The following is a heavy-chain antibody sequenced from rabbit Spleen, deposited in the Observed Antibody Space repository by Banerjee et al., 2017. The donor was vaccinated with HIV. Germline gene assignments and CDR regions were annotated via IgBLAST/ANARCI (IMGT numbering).Heavy chain of an antibody. Sequence: QEQLVESGGGLVQPEGSLTLTCKASGFSFSDRDVMCWVRQAPGKGLEWIGCIYSSSVITWYASWAKGRFTISKTSSTTVTLQMTSLTDADTATYFCARGGYGGHIWAMGLWGPGTLVTVS. CDR3: ARGGYGGHIWAMGL. CDR1: GFSFSDRDV. V-gene: IGHV1S45*01. CDR2: IYSSSVIT. J-gene: IGHJ4*01. D-gene: IGHD3-1*01.